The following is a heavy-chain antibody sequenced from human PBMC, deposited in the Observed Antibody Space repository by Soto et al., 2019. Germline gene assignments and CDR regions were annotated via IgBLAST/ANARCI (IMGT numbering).Heavy chain of an antibody. CDR1: GFIFGDYA. V-gene: IGHV3-49*05. D-gene: IGHD2-21*02. CDR2: IRSEAYGGTA. J-gene: IGHJ4*02. CDR3: TTLPRNRRGDPFNC. Sequence: QLVESGGGLVKPGRSLRLSCTGSGFIFGDYAVTWFRPNPGKGLECVGFIRSEAYGGTADYAASVRGRFTTSRDDYKSVAYLQMDSLKTEDTGVYYCTTLPRNRRGDPFNCWGQGTLVTVSS.